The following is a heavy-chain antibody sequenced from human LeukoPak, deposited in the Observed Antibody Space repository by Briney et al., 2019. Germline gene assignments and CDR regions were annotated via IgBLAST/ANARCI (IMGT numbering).Heavy chain of an antibody. D-gene: IGHD3-9*01. CDR3: ARGGYFDWLPSYYFDY. Sequence: GGALRLSCEASGFRFSNYLMSWVRQAPGKGVGCVATIMQYGREEHYVDSVRGRFTISRDNAKNSLYLQMNSLRAEDTAVYYCARGGYFDWLPSYYFDYWGQGTLVTVSS. V-gene: IGHV3-7*04. CDR2: IMQYGREE. J-gene: IGHJ4*02. CDR1: GFRFSNYL.